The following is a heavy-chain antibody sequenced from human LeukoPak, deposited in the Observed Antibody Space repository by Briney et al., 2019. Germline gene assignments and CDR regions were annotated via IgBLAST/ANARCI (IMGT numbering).Heavy chain of an antibody. D-gene: IGHD3-16*01. Sequence: ASEKVSCKASGYPFTTFSLHWVRQAPGQGLEWMAIINPGIFTTTYAQKLQDRITVTSDTSTATVYMELRSLRLEDTAVYFCARDWAHGSFDFWGQGTLVTVSS. CDR3: ARDWAHGSFDF. CDR2: INPGIFTT. CDR1: GYPFTTFS. J-gene: IGHJ4*02. V-gene: IGHV1-46*01.